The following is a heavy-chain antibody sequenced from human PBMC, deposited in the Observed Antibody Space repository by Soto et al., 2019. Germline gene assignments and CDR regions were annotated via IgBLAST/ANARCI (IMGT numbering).Heavy chain of an antibody. Sequence: GGSLRLSCAASGFTFSNAWMNWVRQAPGKGLEWVGRIKSKTDGGTTDYAAPVKGRFTISRDDSKNTLYLQMNSLKTEDTAVYYFTTDLPLTYYYYYYYGMDVWGQGTTVTVSS. CDR1: GFTFSNAW. V-gene: IGHV3-15*07. D-gene: IGHD3-9*01. CDR2: IKSKTDGGTT. CDR3: TTDLPLTYYYYYYYGMDV. J-gene: IGHJ6*02.